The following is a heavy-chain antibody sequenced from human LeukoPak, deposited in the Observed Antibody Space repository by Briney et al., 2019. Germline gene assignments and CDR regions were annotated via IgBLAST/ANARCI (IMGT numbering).Heavy chain of an antibody. CDR2: ILANGRTT. D-gene: IGHD3-22*01. CDR1: GFTFSTYA. Sequence: GGSLRLSCAASGFTFSTYAMNWVRQAPGRGLEWVSIILANGRTTSYADSVKGRFTISRDNSKNTLYVQVNSLGTEDTAAYYCAKGSYYDSSGSFYFDYWGQGTLVTVSS. CDR3: AKGSYYDSSGSFYFDY. V-gene: IGHV3-23*01. J-gene: IGHJ4*02.